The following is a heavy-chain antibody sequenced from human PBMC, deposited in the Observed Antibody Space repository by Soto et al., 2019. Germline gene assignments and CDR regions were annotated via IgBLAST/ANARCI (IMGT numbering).Heavy chain of an antibody. V-gene: IGHV4-30-4*01. J-gene: IGHJ5*02. Sequence: SETLSLTCTVSGDSISSNNNYWSWIRQPPGEGLEWIGFISYSGTTSYSTSLKSRVAISLDTSKNQFSLSLSSVTAADTAVYYCARGRGYSYGLDPWGQGTLVTVSS. CDR1: GDSISSNNNY. CDR2: ISYSGTT. D-gene: IGHD5-18*01. CDR3: ARGRGYSYGLDP.